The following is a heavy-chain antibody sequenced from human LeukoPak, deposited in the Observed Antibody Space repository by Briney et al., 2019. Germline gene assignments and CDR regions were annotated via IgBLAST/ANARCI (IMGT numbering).Heavy chain of an antibody. CDR3: ARDSDPFSGGSFVDY. D-gene: IGHD2-15*01. CDR2: INPNSGGT. V-gene: IGHV1-2*02. J-gene: IGHJ4*02. CDR1: GYTLTGYY. Sequence: ASVKVSCKASGYTLTGYYMHWVRQAPGQGLEWMGWINPNSGGTNYAQKFQGRVIMTMYTSISTAYMELSRLRSDDTAVYYCARDSDPFSGGSFVDYWGQGTLVTVSS.